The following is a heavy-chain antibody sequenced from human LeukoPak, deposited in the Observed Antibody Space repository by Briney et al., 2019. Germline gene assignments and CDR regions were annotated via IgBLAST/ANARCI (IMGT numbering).Heavy chain of an antibody. Sequence: GGSLRLSCAASGFTFSSYAMSWVRQAPGKGLEWVSAISGSGGSTYYADSVKGRFTISRDNSKNTLYLQMNSLRAEDTAVYYCAKDGEMATKFPDALDIWGQGTMVTVSS. CDR3: AKDGEMATKFPDALDI. V-gene: IGHV3-23*01. J-gene: IGHJ3*02. D-gene: IGHD5-24*01. CDR1: GFTFSSYA. CDR2: ISGSGGST.